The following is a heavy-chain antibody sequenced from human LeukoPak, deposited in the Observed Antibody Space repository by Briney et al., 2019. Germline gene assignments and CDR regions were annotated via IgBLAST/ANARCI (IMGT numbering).Heavy chain of an antibody. D-gene: IGHD5-18*01. V-gene: IGHV3-30*03. Sequence: GGSLRLSCAASGFTFSSYGMPWVRQAPGKGLEWVAVISYDGSNKYYADSVKGRFTISRDNSKNTLYLQMNSLRAEDTAVYYCAMVDTAMVDFDYWGQGTLVTVSS. CDR3: AMVDTAMVDFDY. CDR2: ISYDGSNK. CDR1: GFTFSSYG. J-gene: IGHJ4*02.